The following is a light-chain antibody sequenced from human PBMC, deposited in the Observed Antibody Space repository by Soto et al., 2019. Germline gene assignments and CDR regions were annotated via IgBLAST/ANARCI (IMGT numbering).Light chain of an antibody. Sequence: IQMTQSPSSLSASVGDRVTITCRASQSISSYLNWYQQKPGKAPKLLIYAASSLQSGVQSRFSGSGSGTDFTLAIRSLQPEDSATYYCIQDINYPWTFGQGTKVDIK. CDR2: AAS. J-gene: IGKJ1*01. V-gene: IGKV1-6*01. CDR3: IQDINYPWT. CDR1: QSISSY.